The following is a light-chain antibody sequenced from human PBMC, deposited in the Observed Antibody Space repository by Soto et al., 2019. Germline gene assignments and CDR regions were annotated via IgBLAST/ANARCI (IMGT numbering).Light chain of an antibody. Sequence: DTQMTQSPSTLSASLGDRVTITCRASQSISKWLACYQHKPGKVPKLLIHEASTLQSGVPSRFSGSGSGTEFTLTISGLQPDDVATYYCQQGKSFPLTFGGGTKVDI. CDR3: QQGKSFPLT. CDR2: EAS. CDR1: QSISKW. J-gene: IGKJ4*01. V-gene: IGKV1-5*03.